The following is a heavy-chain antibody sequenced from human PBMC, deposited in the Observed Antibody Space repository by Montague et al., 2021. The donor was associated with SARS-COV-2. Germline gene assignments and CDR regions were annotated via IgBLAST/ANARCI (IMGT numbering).Heavy chain of an antibody. D-gene: IGHD2-21*01. J-gene: IGHJ4*02. Sequence: TLSLTCTVSGGSISTGGNSWSWIRQPPGRGLELIGYIYVSGPTYYSPSFRSRVTIAVGRSKNQFSLRLESVTAADTALYYCARGLLLSVWGQGTLVTVSS. V-gene: IGHV4-30-2*01. CDR2: IYVSGPT. CDR3: ARGLLLSV. CDR1: GGSISTGGNS.